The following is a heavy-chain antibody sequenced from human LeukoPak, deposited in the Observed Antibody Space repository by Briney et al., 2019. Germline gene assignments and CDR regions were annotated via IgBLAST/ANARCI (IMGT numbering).Heavy chain of an antibody. CDR1: GFTFSSYG. J-gene: IGHJ4*02. CDR2: IWYDGSNK. Sequence: QPGRSLRLSCAASGFTFSSYGMHWVRQAPGKGLEWVAVIWYDGSNKYYADSVKGRFTISRDNSKNTLYLQMNSLRAEDTAVYYCARDRWFGELFGYYFDYWAREPWSPSPQ. V-gene: IGHV3-33*01. D-gene: IGHD3-10*01. CDR3: ARDRWFGELFGYYFDY.